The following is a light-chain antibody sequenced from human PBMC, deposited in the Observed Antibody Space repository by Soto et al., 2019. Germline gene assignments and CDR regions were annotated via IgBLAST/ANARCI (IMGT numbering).Light chain of an antibody. CDR1: QSISSW. Sequence: DIQMTQSPSTLSASVGDRVTITCRASQSISSWLAWYQQKPGKAPKLLIYDASSLESGVLSRFSGSGSGTEFTLTISSLQPDDFATYYCQQSGTFGQGTKLEIK. J-gene: IGKJ2*01. V-gene: IGKV1-5*01. CDR2: DAS. CDR3: QQSGT.